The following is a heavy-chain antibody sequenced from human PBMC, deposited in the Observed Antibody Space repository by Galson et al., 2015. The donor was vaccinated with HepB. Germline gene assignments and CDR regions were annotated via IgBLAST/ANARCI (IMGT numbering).Heavy chain of an antibody. J-gene: IGHJ4*02. CDR3: ARSGYYFGEGDF. CDR2: IYYRGNT. D-gene: IGHD3-22*01. CDR1: GGSISSSSYY. Sequence: ETLSLPCTVSGGSISSSSYYWGWIRQPPGKGLEWIGNIYYRGNTYYKSPRKSRVTIFLDTSKNQFSLKLSSVTAADTAVYYCARSGYYFGEGDFWGQGTLVSVSS. V-gene: IGHV4-39*01.